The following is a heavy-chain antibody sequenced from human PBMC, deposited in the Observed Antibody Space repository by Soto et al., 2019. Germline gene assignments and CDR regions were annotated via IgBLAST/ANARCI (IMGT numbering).Heavy chain of an antibody. CDR3: ARDLRYCSGGSFYYYYYMDV. Sequence: GGSLRLSCAASGFTFSDYYMSWIRQAPGKGLEWVSYISSSGSTIYYADSVKGRFTISRDNAKNSLYLQMNSLRAEDTAVYYCARDLRYCSGGSFYYYYYMDVWGKGTTVTVSS. CDR2: ISSSGSTI. D-gene: IGHD2-15*01. V-gene: IGHV3-11*01. CDR1: GFTFSDYY. J-gene: IGHJ6*03.